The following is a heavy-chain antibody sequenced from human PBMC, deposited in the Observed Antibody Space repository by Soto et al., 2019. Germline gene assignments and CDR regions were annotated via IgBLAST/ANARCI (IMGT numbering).Heavy chain of an antibody. CDR1: GGSFSGYY. V-gene: IGHV4-34*01. CDR2: INHSGST. J-gene: IGHJ6*03. Sequence: QVQLQQWGAGLLKPSETLSLTCAVYGGSFSGYYWSWIRQPPGKGLEWIGEINHSGSTNYNPSLKRRVTISVDTSKNQFSLKLSSVTAADTAVYYCAKTTTVTTDYYYYMDVWGKGTTVTVSS. CDR3: AKTTTVTTDYYYYMDV. D-gene: IGHD4-17*01.